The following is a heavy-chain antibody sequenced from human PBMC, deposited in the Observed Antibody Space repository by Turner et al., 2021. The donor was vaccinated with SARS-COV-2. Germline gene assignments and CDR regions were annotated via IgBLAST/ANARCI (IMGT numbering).Heavy chain of an antibody. J-gene: IGHJ6*02. D-gene: IGHD3-3*01. CDR1: GFTFSSYS. CDR3: ARGDDFWRGYSSYGMDV. CDR2: IRSRISYI. V-gene: IGHV3-21*01. Sequence: EVQLVESGGGLVKPGGSLRLSCAASGFTFSSYSMNWVRQAPGKGLEWVSSIRSRISYIYYADSVKGRFTISRDNAKNSLYLQMNSLRAEDTAVYYCARGDDFWRGYSSYGMDVWGQGTTVTVSS.